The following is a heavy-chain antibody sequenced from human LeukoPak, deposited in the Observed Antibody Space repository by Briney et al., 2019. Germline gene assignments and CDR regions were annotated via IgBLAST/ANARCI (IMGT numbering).Heavy chain of an antibody. CDR1: GGSISSSSYY. V-gene: IGHV4-39*07. CDR2: IYYSGGT. Sequence: PSETLSLTCTVSGGSISSSSYYWGWIRQPPGKGLEWIGSIYYSGGTYYNPSFKSRVSISVDASKSQFSLMLTSVTAADTAVYYCARIGGYSYYFDYWGQGTLVTVSS. D-gene: IGHD3-16*01. J-gene: IGHJ4*02. CDR3: ARIGGYSYYFDY.